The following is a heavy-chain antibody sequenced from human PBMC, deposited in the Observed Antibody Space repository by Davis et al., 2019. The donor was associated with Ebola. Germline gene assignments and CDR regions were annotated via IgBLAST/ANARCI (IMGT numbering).Heavy chain of an antibody. CDR2: IYDGGTT. Sequence: GESLKISCAASGFIVSSNYMSWVRQAPGKGLEWVSLIYDGGTTYYADSVKGRFTISRDNPKNTPYLQMNSLRADDTAVYYCARAPTWSQINYYCFDYWGQGTLVTVSS. CDR1: GFIVSSNY. J-gene: IGHJ4*02. V-gene: IGHV3-53*01. D-gene: IGHD3-10*01. CDR3: ARAPTWSQINYYCFDY.